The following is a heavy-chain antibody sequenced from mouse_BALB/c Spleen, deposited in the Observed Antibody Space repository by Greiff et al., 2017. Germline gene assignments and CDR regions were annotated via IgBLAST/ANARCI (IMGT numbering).Heavy chain of an antibody. CDR1: GYSFTGYN. D-gene: IGHD1-2*01. V-gene: IGHV1S135*01. CDR2: IDPYNGGT. Sequence: VQLKQSGPELGKPGASVKISCKASGYSFTGYNMYWVKQSHRKSLEWIGYIDPYNGGTSYNQKSKGKATLTVDKSSSTAYMHLNSLTSEDSAIYYCARGGGYYFDYWGQGTTLTVSS. J-gene: IGHJ2*01. CDR3: ARGGGYYFDY.